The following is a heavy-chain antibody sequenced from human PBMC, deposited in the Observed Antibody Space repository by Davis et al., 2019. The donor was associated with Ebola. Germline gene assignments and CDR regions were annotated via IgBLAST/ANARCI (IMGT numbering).Heavy chain of an antibody. Sequence: AASVKVSCKASGYTFTSYGISWVRQAPGQGPEWMGRINPNSGGTSFAQRFQGRVTMTRDTSISTAYMELSRLRSDDTAVYYCASFGQLVESYYFDYWGQGTLVTVSS. D-gene: IGHD1-1*01. CDR3: ASFGQLVESYYFDY. CDR2: INPNSGGT. V-gene: IGHV1-2*06. J-gene: IGHJ4*02. CDR1: GYTFTSYG.